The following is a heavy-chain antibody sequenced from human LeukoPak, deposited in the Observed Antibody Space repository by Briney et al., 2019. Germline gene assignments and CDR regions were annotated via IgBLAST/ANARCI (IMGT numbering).Heavy chain of an antibody. CDR3: ARTLGYYDSSGSRYYYYYMDV. CDR1: GGSISSYY. CDR2: IYTSGST. D-gene: IGHD3-22*01. Sequence: SETLSLICTVSGGSISSYYWSWIRQPPGKGLEGIGYIYTSGSTNYNPSLKSRVTISVNTSKNQFSLKLSSVTAADTAVYYCARTLGYYDSSGSRYYYYYMDVWGKGTTVTVSS. J-gene: IGHJ6*03. V-gene: IGHV4-4*09.